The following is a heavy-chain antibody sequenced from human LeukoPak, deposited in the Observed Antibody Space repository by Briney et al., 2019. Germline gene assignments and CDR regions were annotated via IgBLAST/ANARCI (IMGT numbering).Heavy chain of an antibody. Sequence: GGSLRLSCAASGFTFSSYAMHWVRQAPGKGLEWGAVISYDGSNKYYADSVKGRFTISRDNSTNTLYLQMNSLRAEDTAVYYCARAELWFGELGGYYYYGMDVWGKGTTVTVSS. D-gene: IGHD3-10*01. CDR3: ARAELWFGELGGYYYYGMDV. CDR2: ISYDGSNK. CDR1: GFTFSSYA. J-gene: IGHJ6*04. V-gene: IGHV3-30*04.